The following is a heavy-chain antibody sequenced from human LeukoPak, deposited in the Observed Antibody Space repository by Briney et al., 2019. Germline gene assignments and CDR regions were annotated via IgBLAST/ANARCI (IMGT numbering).Heavy chain of an antibody. CDR1: GGSISTDDYW. CDR3: ARQMGLGVWALDY. J-gene: IGHJ4*02. Sequence: SETLSLTCDVSGGSISTDDYWWGWIRQPPGKGREWIAIIFFTGKTHHNPSLRSRAFMSVDTSKNQFSLRLSAVTAADTAVYYCARQMGLGVWALDYWGQGTLVTVSS. D-gene: IGHD5/OR15-5a*01. CDR2: IFFTGKT. V-gene: IGHV4-39*01.